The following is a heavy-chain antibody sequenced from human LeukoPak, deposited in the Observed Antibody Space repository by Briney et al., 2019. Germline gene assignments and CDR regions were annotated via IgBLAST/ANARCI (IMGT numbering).Heavy chain of an antibody. D-gene: IGHD2-2*02. CDR2: IIPIFGTA. CDR1: GGTFSSYA. V-gene: IGHV1-69*05. CDR3: ARDTARYCSSTNCYNAFDI. J-gene: IGHJ3*02. Sequence: SVKVSCKASGGTFSSYAISWVRQAPGQGLEWMGGIIPIFGTANYAQKFQGRVTITTDESTSTAYMELSSLRSEDTAVYYCARDTARYCSSTNCYNAFDIWGQGTMVTVSS.